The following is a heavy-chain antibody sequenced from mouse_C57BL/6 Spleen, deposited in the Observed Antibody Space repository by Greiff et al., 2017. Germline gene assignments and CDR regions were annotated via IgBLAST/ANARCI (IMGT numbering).Heavy chain of an antibody. V-gene: IGHV1-76*01. CDR3: ARYPNWDGGYVDV. CDR1: GYTFTDYY. D-gene: IGHD4-1*01. J-gene: IGHJ1*03. Sequence: QVQLQQSGAELVRPGASVKLSCKASGYTFTDYYINWVKQRPGQGLEWIARIYPGSGNTYYNEKFKGKATLTAEKSSSTAYMQLSSLTSEDSAVYFCARYPNWDGGYVDVWGTGTTVTVSS. CDR2: IYPGSGNT.